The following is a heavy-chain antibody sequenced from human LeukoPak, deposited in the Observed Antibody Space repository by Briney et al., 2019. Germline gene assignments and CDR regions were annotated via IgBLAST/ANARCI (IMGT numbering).Heavy chain of an antibody. V-gene: IGHV1-69*04. CDR2: IIPILGIA. Sequence: SVTVSCTASGGTFSSYAISWVRQAPGQGLEWMGRIIPILGIANYAQKFQGRVTITADKSTSTAYMELSSLRSEDTAVYYCARAYSSSPAVPDYWGQGTLVTVSS. CDR3: ARAYSSSPAVPDY. J-gene: IGHJ4*02. D-gene: IGHD6-13*01. CDR1: GGTFSSYA.